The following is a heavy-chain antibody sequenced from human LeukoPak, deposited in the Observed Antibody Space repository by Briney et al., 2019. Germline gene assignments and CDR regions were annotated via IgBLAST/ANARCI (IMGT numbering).Heavy chain of an antibody. CDR2: IYPRDGST. J-gene: IGHJ4*02. CDR1: GYTFTSYG. V-gene: IGHV1-46*01. CDR3: ARDQEGFDY. Sequence: ASVKVSCKDSGYTFTSYGISWVRQAPGQGLEWMGMIYPRDGSTSYAQKFQGRVTVTRDTSTSTVHMELSGLRSEDTAVYYCARDQEGFDYWGQGTLVTVSS.